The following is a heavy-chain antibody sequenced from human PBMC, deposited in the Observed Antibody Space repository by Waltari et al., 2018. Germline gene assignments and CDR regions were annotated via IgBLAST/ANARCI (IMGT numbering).Heavy chain of an antibody. Sequence: QVQLRESGPRLVKPSATLSLTCTVSGGSISGYYWSWIRPPPGKGLEWIGYIHYGGTTLYNPSLESRVTISVDTSKDQFSLRLRSVTATDTAVYYCARHDVVPVLRRGFDPWGQGTLVIVSS. CDR2: IHYGGTT. CDR3: ARHDVVPVLRRGFDP. D-gene: IGHD2-2*01. J-gene: IGHJ5*02. CDR1: GGSISGYY. V-gene: IGHV4-59*08.